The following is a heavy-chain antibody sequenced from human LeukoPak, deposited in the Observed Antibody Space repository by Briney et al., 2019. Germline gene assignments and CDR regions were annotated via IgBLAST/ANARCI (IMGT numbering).Heavy chain of an antibody. CDR1: GFTFSSYE. V-gene: IGHV3-48*03. CDR3: AKPISGSSGWDAFDI. Sequence: GGSLRLSCAASGFTFSSYEMNWVRQAPGKGLEWISYISSSGRTRYYADSVKGRFTLSRDNAKNSLHLQMNSLRAEDTAVYYCAKPISGSSGWDAFDIWGQGTMVTVSS. D-gene: IGHD6-19*01. CDR2: ISSSGRTR. J-gene: IGHJ3*02.